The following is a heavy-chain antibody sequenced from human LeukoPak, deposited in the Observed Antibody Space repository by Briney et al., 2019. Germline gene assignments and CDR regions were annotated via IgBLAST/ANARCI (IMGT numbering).Heavy chain of an antibody. J-gene: IGHJ4*02. V-gene: IGHV3-7*01. D-gene: IGHD4-23*01. CDR2: INEDGSEK. CDR3: ASADGGRGNVFQGAIKDPS. CDR1: GFTFNRYW. Sequence: PGGSLRLSCAASGFTFNRYWMSWVRQAPGKGPEWVANINEDGSEKYYVDSVKGRFTISRDNAKNSLYLQMNSLRAEDTALYYCASADGGRGNVFQGAIKDPSWGQGTRVTVSS.